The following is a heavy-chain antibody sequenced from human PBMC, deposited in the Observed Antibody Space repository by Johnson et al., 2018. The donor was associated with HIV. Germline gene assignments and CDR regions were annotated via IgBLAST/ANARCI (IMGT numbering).Heavy chain of an antibody. CDR2: ISWNSGSI. CDR1: GFTFDDYA. CDR3: AKEPGLTGDPPTAFDI. Sequence: QLVESGGGVVQPGRSLRLSCAASGFTFDDYAMHWVRQAPGKGLEWVSGISWNSGSIGYADSVKGRFTISRDNAKNSLYLQMNSLRAEDTALYYCAKEPGLTGDPPTAFDIWGQGTMVTVSS. D-gene: IGHD7-27*01. V-gene: IGHV3-9*01. J-gene: IGHJ3*02.